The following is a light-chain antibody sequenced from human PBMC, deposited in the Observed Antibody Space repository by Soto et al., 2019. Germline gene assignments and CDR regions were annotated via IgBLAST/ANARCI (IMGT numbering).Light chain of an antibody. CDR1: TGAVTSGHY. CDR2: DTD. Sequence: QAVVTQEPSLTASPGGTVTLTCGFSTGAVTSGHYPYWFQQKPGQAPTTLIYDTDNKHSWTPARFSGSLLGGKAALTLSGAQPEDEADYYCLVSYSGARVFGGGTKLTVL. CDR3: LVSYSGARV. V-gene: IGLV7-46*01. J-gene: IGLJ2*01.